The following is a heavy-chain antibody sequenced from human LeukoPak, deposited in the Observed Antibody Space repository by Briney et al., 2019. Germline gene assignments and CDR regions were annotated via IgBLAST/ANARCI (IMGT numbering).Heavy chain of an antibody. V-gene: IGHV1-2*06. CDR3: ARDPPRKYQLLSGVFDY. CDR2: INPNSGGT. CDR1: GYTFTGYY. D-gene: IGHD2-2*01. J-gene: IGHJ4*02. Sequence: GASVKVSCKASGYTFTGYYMHWVRQAPGQGLEWMGQINPNSGGTNYAQKFQGRVTMTRDTSISTAYMELSRLRSDDTAVYYCARDPPRKYQLLSGVFDYWGQGTLVTVSS.